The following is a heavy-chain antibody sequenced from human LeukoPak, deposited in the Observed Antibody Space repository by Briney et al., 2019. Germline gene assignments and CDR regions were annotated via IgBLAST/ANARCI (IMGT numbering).Heavy chain of an antibody. CDR3: ARAYSSSSPFDY. D-gene: IGHD6-6*01. V-gene: IGHV1-46*01. CDR2: INPSGGST. CDR1: GYTLTSYY. Sequence: ASVKVSCKASGYTLTSYYLHWVRQAPGQGLEWMAIINPSGGSTSHAQKFQGRVTMTRDTSASTVYMELSSLRSEDTAVYYCARAYSSSSPFDYWGQGTLVTVSS. J-gene: IGHJ4*02.